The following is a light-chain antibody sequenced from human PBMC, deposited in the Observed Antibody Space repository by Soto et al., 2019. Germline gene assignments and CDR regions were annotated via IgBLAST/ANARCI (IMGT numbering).Light chain of an antibody. CDR1: QSVSSTY. CDR2: AAS. V-gene: IGKV3-20*01. J-gene: IGKJ5*01. Sequence: EIVLTQSPGTLSLSPGERATLSCRASQSVSSTYLAWCQQKPGQAPRLLIYAASSRATGIPDRFSGSGSGTDFTLTISRLEPEDFAVYYCQQYGSLPITFGQGTRLEIK. CDR3: QQYGSLPIT.